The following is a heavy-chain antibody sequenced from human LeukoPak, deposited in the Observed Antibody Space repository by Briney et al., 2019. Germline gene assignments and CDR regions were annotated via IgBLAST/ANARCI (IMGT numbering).Heavy chain of an antibody. CDR2: IIPIFGTA. J-gene: IGHJ4*02. CDR3: ARVATVAVFDY. Sequence: GASVKVSCKASGGTFSSYAISWARQAPGQGLEWMGGIIPIFGTANYAQKFQGRVTITADKSTSTAYMELCSLRSEDTAVYYCARVATVAVFDYWGQGTLVTVSS. V-gene: IGHV1-69*06. D-gene: IGHD6-19*01. CDR1: GGTFSSYA.